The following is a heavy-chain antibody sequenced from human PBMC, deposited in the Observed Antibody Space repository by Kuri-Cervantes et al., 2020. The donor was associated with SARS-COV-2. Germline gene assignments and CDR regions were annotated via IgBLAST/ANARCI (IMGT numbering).Heavy chain of an antibody. CDR2: ISSSSSYI. J-gene: IGHJ4*02. CDR1: GFTFSSYS. Sequence: GGSLRPSCAASGFTFSSYSMNWVRQAPGKGLEWVSSISSSSSYIYYADSVKGRFTSSRDNAKNSLYLQMNSLRAEGTAVYYCARGELGFSDYWGQGTLVTVSS. CDR3: ARGELGFSDY. D-gene: IGHD7-27*01. V-gene: IGHV3-21*01.